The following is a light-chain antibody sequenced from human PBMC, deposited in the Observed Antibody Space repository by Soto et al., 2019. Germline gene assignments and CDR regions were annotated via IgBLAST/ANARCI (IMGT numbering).Light chain of an antibody. J-gene: IGLJ1*01. CDR3: ETWDTNTRV. CDR1: SGHSTYI. Sequence: QLVLAQSSSASASLGSSVKLTCTLSSGHSTYIIAWHQLQPGKAPRYLMNLEGSGSYNKGSGVPDRFSGSSSGADRYLTISTLQFEDEADYYCETWDTNTRVFGTGTQLTVL. CDR2: LEGSGSY. V-gene: IGLV4-60*02.